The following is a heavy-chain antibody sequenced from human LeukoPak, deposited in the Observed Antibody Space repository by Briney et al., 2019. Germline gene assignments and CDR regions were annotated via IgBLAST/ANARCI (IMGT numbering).Heavy chain of an antibody. Sequence: GGSLRLSCAASGNYWIHWVRQAPGKGLVWVSHINSDGSWTSYADSVKGRFTISKDNAKNTVYLQMNSLRAEDTAVYYCAKVSGYSYGTVDYWGQGTLVTVSS. CDR1: GNYW. CDR2: INSDGSWT. J-gene: IGHJ4*02. CDR3: AKVSGYSYGTVDY. V-gene: IGHV3-74*01. D-gene: IGHD5-18*01.